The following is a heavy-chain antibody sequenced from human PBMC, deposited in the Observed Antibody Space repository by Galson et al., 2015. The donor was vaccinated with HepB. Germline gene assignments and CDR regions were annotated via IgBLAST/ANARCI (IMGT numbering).Heavy chain of an antibody. Sequence: SVKVSCKASGYTFSSYSITWLRQAPGQGLECMGWISGYSGDTNYAQKFQGRVTMTIDTSTSTAYMELRSLTSDDTAIYYCARVGRTSYYFDYWGQGTLVTVSS. D-gene: IGHD1-14*01. J-gene: IGHJ4*02. V-gene: IGHV1-18*01. CDR2: ISGYSGDT. CDR3: ARVGRTSYYFDY. CDR1: GYTFSSYS.